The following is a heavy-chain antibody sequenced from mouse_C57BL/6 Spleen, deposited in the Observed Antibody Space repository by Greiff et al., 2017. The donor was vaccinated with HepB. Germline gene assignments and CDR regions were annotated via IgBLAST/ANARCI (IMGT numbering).Heavy chain of an antibody. J-gene: IGHJ1*03. CDR2: IDPSDSYT. CDR1: GYTFTSYW. V-gene: IGHV1-69*01. Sequence: VQLQQPGAELVMPGASVKLSCKASGYTFTSYWMHWVKQRPGQGLEWIGEIDPSDSYTNYNQKFKGKSTLTVDKSSSTAYMQRSSLTSEDSAVYYCARRRIITTVVEGYFDVWGTGTTVTVSS. D-gene: IGHD1-1*01. CDR3: ARRRIITTVVEGYFDV.